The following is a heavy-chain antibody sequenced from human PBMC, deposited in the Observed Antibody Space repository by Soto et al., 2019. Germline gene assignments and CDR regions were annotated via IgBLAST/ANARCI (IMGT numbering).Heavy chain of an antibody. CDR1: GFTFSSYG. CDR3: ARVRGLLRSHDAFDI. CDR2: ISYDGSNK. V-gene: IGHV3-30*03. D-gene: IGHD4-17*01. J-gene: IGHJ3*02. Sequence: PGVSLRLSCAASGFTFSSYGMHWVRQAPGKGLEWVAVISYDGSNKYYADSVKGRFTISRDNVKNSLFLQMNSLRAEDTAVYYCARVRGLLRSHDAFDIWGQGTMVTVSS.